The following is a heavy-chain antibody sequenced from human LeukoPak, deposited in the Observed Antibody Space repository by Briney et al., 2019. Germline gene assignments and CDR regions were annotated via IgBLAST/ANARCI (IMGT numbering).Heavy chain of an antibody. J-gene: IGHJ3*02. D-gene: IGHD3-22*01. CDR1: GYTFTSYG. CDR3: ASLYYYDSSGPLAFDI. V-gene: IGHV1-18*01. CDR2: ISAYNGNT. Sequence: GASVKVSCKASGYTFTSYGISWVRQAPGQGLEWMGWISAYNGNTNYAQKLQGRVTMTTDTSTSTAYMELRSLRSDDTAVYYCASLYYYDSSGPLAFDIWGQGTMVTVSS.